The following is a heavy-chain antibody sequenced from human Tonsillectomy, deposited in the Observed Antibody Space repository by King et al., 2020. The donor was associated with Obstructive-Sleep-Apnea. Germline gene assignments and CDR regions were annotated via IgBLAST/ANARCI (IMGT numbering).Heavy chain of an antibody. Sequence: QLQESGPGLVKPSETLSLTCTVSGDSISTFYWSWIRQPPGKGLEWIGYIYYSGSSNYSPSLKTRVTISVDTSKNQFSLTLSSVTAADTAVYYCARASGAYYGMDVWGQGTAVTVSS. D-gene: IGHD7-27*01. CDR3: ARASGAYYGMDV. CDR2: IYYSGSS. J-gene: IGHJ6*02. CDR1: GDSISTFY. V-gene: IGHV4-59*01.